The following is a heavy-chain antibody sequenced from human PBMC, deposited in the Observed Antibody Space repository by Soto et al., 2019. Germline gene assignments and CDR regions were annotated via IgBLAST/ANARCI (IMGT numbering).Heavy chain of an antibody. CDR2: IYYSGST. V-gene: IGHV4-59*04. Sequence: SETLSLTCTVSGGSMSHYHWCWIRQPPGKGLEFIGNIYYSGSTYYNPSLKSRVTISVDSSKNQFSLKLSSVTAADTAVYYCAGPYNSLAHWGQGTLVTVSS. CDR1: GGSMSHYH. J-gene: IGHJ5*02. CDR3: AGPYNSLAH.